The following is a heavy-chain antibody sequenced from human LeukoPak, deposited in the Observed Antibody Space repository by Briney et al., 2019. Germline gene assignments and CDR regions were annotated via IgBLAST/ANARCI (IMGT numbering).Heavy chain of an antibody. J-gene: IGHJ4*02. CDR2: FGGSGGTI. CDR1: GFTFSTYA. CDR3: AKSDCGGDCHLLDY. Sequence: GGSLRLSCAASGFTFSTYAMSWVRQAPGKGLEWVSHFGGSGGTIYYADSVRGRFTISRDNSKNTLYLQMNSLRAEDTAVYYCAKSDCGGDCHLLDYWGQGTLVTVSS. D-gene: IGHD2-21*02. V-gene: IGHV3-23*01.